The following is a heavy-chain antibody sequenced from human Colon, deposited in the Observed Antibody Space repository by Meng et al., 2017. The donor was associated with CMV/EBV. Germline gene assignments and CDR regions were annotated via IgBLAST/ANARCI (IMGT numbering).Heavy chain of an antibody. CDR2: IYYSGST. D-gene: IGHD1-7*01. CDR1: GGSISSYY. J-gene: IGHJ4*02. Sequence: SETLSLTCTVSGGSISSYYWSWIRQPPGKGLEWIGYIYYSGSTSYNPSLKSRVTISVDTSKNQFSLKLSSVTAADTAVYYCARGDGGEDWNYDYWGQGTLVTVSS. V-gene: IGHV4-59*01. CDR3: ARGDGGEDWNYDY.